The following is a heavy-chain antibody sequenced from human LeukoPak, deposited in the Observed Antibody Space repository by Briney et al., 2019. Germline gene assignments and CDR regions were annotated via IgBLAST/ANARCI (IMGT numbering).Heavy chain of an antibody. CDR2: INSDGSST. CDR3: ARDYTMVRGVIDY. J-gene: IGHJ4*02. V-gene: IGHV3-74*01. CDR1: EFTFTSYW. D-gene: IGHD3-10*01. Sequence: GGSLRLSCGAFEFTFTSYWINWVRQTPGKGLVGLSRINSDGSSTSYADSVNGRFTISRDNAKNTLYLQMNRLRAEDTAVYYCARDYTMVRGVIDYWGQGILVTVSS.